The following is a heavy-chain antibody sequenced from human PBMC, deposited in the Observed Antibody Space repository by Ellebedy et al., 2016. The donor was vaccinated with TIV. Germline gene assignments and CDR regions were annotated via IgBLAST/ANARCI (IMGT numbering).Heavy chain of an antibody. J-gene: IGHJ6*02. CDR2: IDRDGRST. Sequence: PGGSLRLSCAASGFTFSSYWMNWVRQAPGKGLVWVSGIDRDGRSTNYAAPVKGRFTISRDNAKNTLYVQMSSPRAEDTAVYYCARGTYYGMDDWGQGTTVTVSS. CDR3: ARGTYYGMDD. CDR1: GFTFSSYW. V-gene: IGHV3-74*01.